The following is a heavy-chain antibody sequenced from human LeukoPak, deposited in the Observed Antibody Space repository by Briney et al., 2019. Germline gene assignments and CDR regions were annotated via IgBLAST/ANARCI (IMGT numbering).Heavy chain of an antibody. J-gene: IGHJ4*02. CDR3: ARGGNLYSYGLDY. Sequence: GGSLTLSCAASRITVSANYMSWVRQAPGKGPEWVSGIYSGGGTYYADPVKGRFTISRDNSKNTLYLQMNSLRADDTAVYYCARGGNLYSYGLDYWGQGTLATVSS. D-gene: IGHD5-18*01. V-gene: IGHV3-66*01. CDR1: RITVSANY. CDR2: IYSGGGT.